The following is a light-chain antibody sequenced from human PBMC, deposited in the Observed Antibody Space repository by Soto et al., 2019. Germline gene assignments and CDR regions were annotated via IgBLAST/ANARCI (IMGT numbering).Light chain of an antibody. CDR1: QGIRSE. V-gene: IGKV1-6*01. CDR3: QQYNSYPWT. Sequence: AIQMTQSPYSLSASVGDRFTIACRSSQGIRSELGWYQQKPGKAPNLLIYTASTLQSGVPSRFSGSGSGTDFTLTISSLQPEDFATYYCQQYNSYPWTFGQGTKVDIK. J-gene: IGKJ1*01. CDR2: TAS.